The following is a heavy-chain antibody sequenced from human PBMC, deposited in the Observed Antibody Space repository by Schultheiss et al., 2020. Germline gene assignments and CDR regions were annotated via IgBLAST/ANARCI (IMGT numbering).Heavy chain of an antibody. V-gene: IGHV4-31*03. CDR2: IYYSGST. D-gene: IGHD3-16*01. CDR3: ARDHGGFGGVIYY. J-gene: IGHJ4*02. Sequence: LRLSCTVSGGSISSGGYYWSWIRQHPGKGLEWIGYIYYSGSTYYNPSLKSRVTISVDTSKNQFSLKLSSVTAADTAVYYCARDHGGFGGVIYYWGQGTLVTVSS. CDR1: GGSISSGGYY.